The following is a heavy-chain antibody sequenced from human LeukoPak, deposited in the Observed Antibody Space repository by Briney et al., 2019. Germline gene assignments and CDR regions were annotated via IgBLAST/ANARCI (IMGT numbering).Heavy chain of an antibody. CDR1: GGSFSGYY. Sequence: SETLSLTCAVYGGSFSGYYWSWIRQPPGKGLEWIGEINHSGSTNYNPSLKSRVTISVDTSKNQFSLELSSVTAADTAVYYCASGVVDSNGYYYFDYWGQGTLVTVSS. J-gene: IGHJ4*02. V-gene: IGHV4-34*01. CDR3: ASGVVDSNGYYYFDY. D-gene: IGHD3-22*01. CDR2: INHSGST.